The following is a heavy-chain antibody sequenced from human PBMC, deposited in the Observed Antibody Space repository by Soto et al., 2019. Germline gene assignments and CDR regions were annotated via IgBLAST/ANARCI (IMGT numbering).Heavy chain of an antibody. V-gene: IGHV2-5*02. CDR1: GFSLSTSGVG. J-gene: IGHJ4*02. CDR3: PHSQGDFWSGYYNS. D-gene: IGHD3-3*01. CDR2: IYWDDDK. Sequence: QITLKESGPTLVKPTQTLTLTCTFSGFSLSTSGVGLGWIRQPPVKALEWLALIYWDDDKRYSPSLKRRLTITNDTSKNPVVLTMTNIDPVDTATYYCPHSQGDFWSGYYNSWGQGTLVTVSS.